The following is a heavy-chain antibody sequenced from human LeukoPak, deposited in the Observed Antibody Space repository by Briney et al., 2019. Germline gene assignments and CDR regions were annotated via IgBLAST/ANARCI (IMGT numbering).Heavy chain of an antibody. Sequence: SETLSLTCTVSGGSISSSSYYWGWIRQPPGKGLEWIGSICYSGSTYYNPSLKSRVTISVDTSKNQFSLKLSSVTAADTAVYYCASSGYSSSWYQNWFDPWGQGTLVTVSS. J-gene: IGHJ5*02. V-gene: IGHV4-39*01. D-gene: IGHD6-13*01. CDR1: GGSISSSSYY. CDR2: ICYSGST. CDR3: ASSGYSSSWYQNWFDP.